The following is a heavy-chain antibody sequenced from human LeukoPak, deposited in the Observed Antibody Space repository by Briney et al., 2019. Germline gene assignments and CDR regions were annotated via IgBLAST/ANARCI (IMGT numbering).Heavy chain of an antibody. J-gene: IGHJ4*02. D-gene: IGHD6-6*01. V-gene: IGHV3-30*02. CDR2: IRYDESNK. CDR3: AKGRRNFDY. CDR1: GFTFSSYG. Sequence: GGSLRLSCAASGFTFSSYGMQWVRQAPGKGLEWVAFIRYDESNKYYADSVKGRFTISRDNSKDTLYLQMNSLRAEDTAVYYCAKGRRNFDYWGPGNLVTVSS.